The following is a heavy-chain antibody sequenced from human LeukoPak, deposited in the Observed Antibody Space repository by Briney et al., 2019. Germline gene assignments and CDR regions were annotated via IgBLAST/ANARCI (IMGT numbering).Heavy chain of an antibody. CDR2: IYYSGST. J-gene: IGHJ4*02. CDR3: AGNWNYGYDY. V-gene: IGHV4-39*07. Sequence: SETLSLTCTVPGGSISSSSYYWGWIRQPPGKGLEWIGSIYYSGSTYYNPSLKSRVTISVDTSKNQFSLKLSSVTAADTAVYYCAGNWNYGYDYWGQGTLVTVSS. CDR1: GGSISSSSYY. D-gene: IGHD1-7*01.